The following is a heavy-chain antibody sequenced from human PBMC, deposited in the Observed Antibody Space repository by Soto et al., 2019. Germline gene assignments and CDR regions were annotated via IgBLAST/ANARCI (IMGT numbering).Heavy chain of an antibody. CDR3: ARYTQPTTGNYYYYGMDV. Sequence: ASVKVSCKASGYTFTSYGISWVRQAPGHGLEWMGWISAYNGNTNDAQKLQRRVTMTTDTSTSTANMELSSLRADDTAVYYCARYTQPTTGNYYYYGMDVWGQGTTVTVSS. CDR1: GYTFTSYG. CDR2: ISAYNGNT. D-gene: IGHD4-17*01. J-gene: IGHJ6*02. V-gene: IGHV1-18*01.